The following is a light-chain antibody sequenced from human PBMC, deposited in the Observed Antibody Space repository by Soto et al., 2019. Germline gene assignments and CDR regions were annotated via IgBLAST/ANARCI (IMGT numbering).Light chain of an antibody. CDR3: CAWDDSRSGPV. Sequence: QSVLTQPPSVSEAPRQRVTISCSGSSSNIGNNAVHLYQQLHGKAPKHLIFYDDLLPPAVSDQLSGSTSGTSASLATSGRQSEEEADYYYCAWDDSRSGPVFGGGTKVTVL. CDR2: YDD. J-gene: IGLJ2*01. CDR1: SSNIGNNA. V-gene: IGLV1-36*01.